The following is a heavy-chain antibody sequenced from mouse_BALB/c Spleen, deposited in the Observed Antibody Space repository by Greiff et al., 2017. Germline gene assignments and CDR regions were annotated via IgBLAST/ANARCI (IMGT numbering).Heavy chain of an antibody. CDR1: GFSLTSYG. CDR2: IWAGGST. Sequence: VMLVESGPGLVAPSQSLSITCTVSGFSLTSYGVHWVRQPPGKGLEWLGVIWAGGSTNYNSALMSRLSISKDNSKSQVFLKMNSLQTDDTAMYYCARVRGNYVTYYYAMDYWGQGTSVTVSS. V-gene: IGHV2-9*02. CDR3: ARVRGNYVTYYYAMDY. D-gene: IGHD2-1*01. J-gene: IGHJ4*01.